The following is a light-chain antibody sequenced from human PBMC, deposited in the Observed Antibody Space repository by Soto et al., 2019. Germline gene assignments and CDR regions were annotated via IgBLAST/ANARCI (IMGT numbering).Light chain of an antibody. Sequence: EIVVTQSPATLSVSPGERATLSCRASQSVGNKVAWYQHKPGQTPRLIIYDISTRAAGVPARFSGGGYGTDFTLTISSLEPEDFALYYCQQHINWPLTFCQGTRLEI. CDR2: DIS. V-gene: IGKV3-11*01. CDR1: QSVGNK. CDR3: QQHINWPLT. J-gene: IGKJ5*01.